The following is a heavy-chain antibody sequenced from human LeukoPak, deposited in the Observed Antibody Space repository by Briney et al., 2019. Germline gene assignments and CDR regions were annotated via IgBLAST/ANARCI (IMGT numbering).Heavy chain of an antibody. V-gene: IGHV3-23*01. CDR2: ISGSGGST. CDR1: GFTFSSYA. J-gene: IGHJ4*02. Sequence: PGGSLRLSCAASGFTFSSYAMSWVRQAPGKGLEWVSTISGSGGSTYYADSGKGRFTISRDNSKNTLYLQMNSLRAEDTAVYYCAKDLSGDYVYWGQGTLVTVSS. CDR3: AKDLSGDYVY. D-gene: IGHD4-17*01.